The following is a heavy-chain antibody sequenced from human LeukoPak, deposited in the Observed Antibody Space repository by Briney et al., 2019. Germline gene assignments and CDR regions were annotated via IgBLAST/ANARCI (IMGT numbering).Heavy chain of an antibody. CDR3: ARDQGYSYATYNV. J-gene: IGHJ6*02. CDR1: GFTFSDYY. D-gene: IGHD5-18*01. V-gene: IGHV3-11*01. CDR2: ISSSGSTI. Sequence: GGSLRLSCAASGFTFSDYYMSWIRQAPGKGLEWVSYISSSGSTIYYADSVKGRFTISRDNAKNSLYLQMDSLRAEDTAVYYCARDQGYSYATYNVWGQGTTVTVSS.